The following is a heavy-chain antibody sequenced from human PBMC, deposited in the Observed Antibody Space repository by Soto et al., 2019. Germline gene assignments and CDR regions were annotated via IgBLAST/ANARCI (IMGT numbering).Heavy chain of an antibody. Sequence: QVRLVQSGAEVKKPGASVKVSCKASGYTFTSYGISWVRQAPGQGLEWMGWISAYNGNTNYAQKLQGRVTMTTDTSTSTAYIELRSLRSDDTAVYYCARSFGYDFWSGYEDRSFDAFDIWGQGTMVTVSS. CDR1: GYTFTSYG. J-gene: IGHJ3*02. V-gene: IGHV1-18*01. D-gene: IGHD3-3*01. CDR3: ARSFGYDFWSGYEDRSFDAFDI. CDR2: ISAYNGNT.